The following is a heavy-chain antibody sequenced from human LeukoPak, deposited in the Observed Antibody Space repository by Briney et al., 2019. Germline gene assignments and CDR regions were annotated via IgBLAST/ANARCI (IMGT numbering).Heavy chain of an antibody. CDR2: ISGYNGHT. J-gene: IGHJ6*03. CDR3: ARSGSIAARYYYYYMDV. CDR1: GYTFTNYG. D-gene: IGHD6-6*01. V-gene: IGHV1-18*01. Sequence: ASVKVSCKASGYTFTNYGISWVRQAPGQGLEWMGWISGYNGHTNYAQKFQGRVTMTRDTSISTAYMELSRLRSDDTAVYYCARSGSIAARYYYYYMDVWGKGTTVTVSS.